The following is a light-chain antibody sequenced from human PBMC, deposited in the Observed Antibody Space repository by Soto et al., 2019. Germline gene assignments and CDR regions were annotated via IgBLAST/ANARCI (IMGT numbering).Light chain of an antibody. CDR3: QQRANSRT. Sequence: IVLTQSPATLSLSPGERATLSCRASQSVGSYLAWYQQKPGQAPRLLSYDASTRASGIPARFSGSGSGTDFTLTISSLEPEDFAVYYCQQRANSRTFGGGTKVDIK. V-gene: IGKV3-11*01. CDR1: QSVGSY. CDR2: DAS. J-gene: IGKJ4*01.